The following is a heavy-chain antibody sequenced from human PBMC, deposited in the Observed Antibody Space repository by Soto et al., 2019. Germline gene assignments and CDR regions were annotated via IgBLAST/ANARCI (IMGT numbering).Heavy chain of an antibody. Sequence: EVRLWESGGGLVQPGGSLRLSCAASGFTFSSYAMSWLRQAPGKGLEWVSLIRGSGGTTKYADSVIGRFTISRDNSKNTLYLEMNSLRDEDTAVYYCAKARYTDGWYKFDYWGQGTLVSVSS. CDR2: IRGSGGTT. CDR3: AKARYTDGWYKFDY. V-gene: IGHV3-23*01. CDR1: GFTFSSYA. J-gene: IGHJ4*02. D-gene: IGHD6-19*01.